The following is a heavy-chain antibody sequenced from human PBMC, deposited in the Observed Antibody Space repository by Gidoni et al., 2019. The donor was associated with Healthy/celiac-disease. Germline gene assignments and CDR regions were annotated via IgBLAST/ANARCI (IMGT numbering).Heavy chain of an antibody. CDR2: IKSKTDGGTT. Sequence: EVQLVESGGGLVKPGGSLRLSCAASGFTFSNAWMSWVRQAPGKGLEWVGRIKSKTDGGTTDYAAPVKGRFTISRDDSKNTLYLQMNSLKTEDTAVYYCTTELLWFGELLYGFDYWGQGTLVTVSS. J-gene: IGHJ4*02. CDR1: GFTFSNAW. D-gene: IGHD3-10*01. CDR3: TTELLWFGELLYGFDY. V-gene: IGHV3-15*01.